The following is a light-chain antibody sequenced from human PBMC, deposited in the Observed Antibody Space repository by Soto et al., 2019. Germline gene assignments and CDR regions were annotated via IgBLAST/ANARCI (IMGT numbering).Light chain of an antibody. V-gene: IGLV3-21*01. CDR2: YDT. CDR1: NIENKS. J-gene: IGLJ2*01. Sequence: SYELTQPPSVSVAPGEPATITCGGDNIENKSVHWYQQKPGQAPILVISYDTDRHSGIHQRFSGSNAGNTATLSISRVEDGYDADYYCQLSDRKPADSVIFGGGTKLTV. CDR3: QLSDRKPADSVI.